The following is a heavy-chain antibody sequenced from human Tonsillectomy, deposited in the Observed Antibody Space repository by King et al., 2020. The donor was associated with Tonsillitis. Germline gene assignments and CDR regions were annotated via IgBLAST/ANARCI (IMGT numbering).Heavy chain of an antibody. Sequence: QLQESGPGLVKPSQTLSLTCTVSGGSIGSGSYYWSWIRQPAGKGLEWIGRIYTSENTNYNPSLRSRVTISLDTSKNQFSLKLSSVTAADTAVYYCARAEWDSLDAVDIWGQGTMVTVSS. V-gene: IGHV4-61*02. CDR1: GGSIGSGSYY. J-gene: IGHJ3*02. CDR2: IYTSENT. CDR3: ARAEWDSLDAVDI. D-gene: IGHD1-14*01.